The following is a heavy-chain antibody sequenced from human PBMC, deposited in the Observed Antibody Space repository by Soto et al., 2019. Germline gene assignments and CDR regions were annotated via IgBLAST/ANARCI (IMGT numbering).Heavy chain of an antibody. CDR2: IYSGGST. D-gene: IGHD3-10*01. Sequence: GGSLRLSCAASGFTFSSNYMSWVRQAPGKGLEWVSVIYSGGSTYYADSVKGRFTISRDNSKNTLYLQMNSLRAEDTAVYYCARGAVGYYGSGRAYWGQGTLVTVSS. CDR3: ARGAVGYYGSGRAY. V-gene: IGHV3-66*01. CDR1: GFTFSSNY. J-gene: IGHJ4*02.